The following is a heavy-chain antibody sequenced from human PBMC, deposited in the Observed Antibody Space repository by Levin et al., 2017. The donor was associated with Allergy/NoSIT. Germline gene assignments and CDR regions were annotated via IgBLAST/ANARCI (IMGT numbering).Heavy chain of an antibody. CDR2: ISAHNGNT. J-gene: IGHJ4*02. Sequence: ASVKVSCKTSGYTFSKFGFNWVRQAPGQGLEWMGWISAHNGNTIYAQKDQGRVTMTTDTSTSTAYMELRSLSSDDTAVYYCAASISLVRGIPKNYFDYWGQGTLVTVSS. V-gene: IGHV1-18*01. CDR3: AASISLVRGIPKNYFDY. CDR1: GYTFSKFG. D-gene: IGHD3-10*01.